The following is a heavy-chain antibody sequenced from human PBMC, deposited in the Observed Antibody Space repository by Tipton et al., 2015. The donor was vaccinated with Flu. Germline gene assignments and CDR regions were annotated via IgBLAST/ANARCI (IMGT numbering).Heavy chain of an antibody. Sequence: TLSLTCSVSDGSITSSSHYWGWIRQSPGRGLEWVGSIYYTGYPYYNPSLKSRLAMSRDLSRRGFTFRLSCMTAADTTVCYCAKVLFGWVESWAQGTLVT. D-gene: IGHD3-16*01. V-gene: IGHV4-39*06. CDR2: IYYTGYP. CDR3: AKVLFGWVES. CDR1: DGSITSSSHY. J-gene: IGHJ5*01.